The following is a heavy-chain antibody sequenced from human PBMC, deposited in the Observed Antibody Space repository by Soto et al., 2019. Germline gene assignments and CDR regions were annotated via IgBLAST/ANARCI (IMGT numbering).Heavy chain of an antibody. D-gene: IGHD3-9*01. CDR3: ARIPTYYDILTGHRYYYGMDV. CDR1: GFSLSTSGMC. CDR2: IDWDDDK. V-gene: IGHV2-70*01. Sequence: SGPTLVNPTQTLTLTCTFSGFSLSTSGMCVSWIRQPPGKALEGFALIDWDDDKYYSTSLKTRLTISKDTSKNQVVLTMTNMDPVDTATYYCARIPTYYDILTGHRYYYGMDVWGQAPTVTVSS. J-gene: IGHJ6*02.